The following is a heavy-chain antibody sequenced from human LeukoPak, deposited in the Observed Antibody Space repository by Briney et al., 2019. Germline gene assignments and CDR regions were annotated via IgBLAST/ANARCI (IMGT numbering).Heavy chain of an antibody. V-gene: IGHV3-30-3*01. CDR3: ASSSGWYSRAFDI. CDR2: ISYDGGNK. D-gene: IGHD6-19*01. Sequence: PGRSLRLSCAASGFTFSSYAMHWVRQAPGKGLEWVAVISYDGGNKYYADSVKGRFTISRDNSKNTLYLQMNSLRAEDTAVYYCASSSGWYSRAFDIWGQGTMVTVSS. CDR1: GFTFSSYA. J-gene: IGHJ3*02.